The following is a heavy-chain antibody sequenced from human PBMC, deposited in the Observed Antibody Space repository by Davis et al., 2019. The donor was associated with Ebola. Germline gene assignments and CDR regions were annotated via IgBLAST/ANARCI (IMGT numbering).Heavy chain of an antibody. CDR2: ISGSGKTT. V-gene: IGHV3-23*01. Sequence: GESLKISCAVSGFNFSHYAMSWVRQAPGKGLEWVACISGSGKTTYYADSVEGRFNISRDNSKNTLYLQMNSLRAEDTAVYYCARERYSTGWYRGMDVWGQGTTVTVSS. CDR1: GFNFSHYA. CDR3: ARERYSTGWYRGMDV. J-gene: IGHJ6*02. D-gene: IGHD6-19*01.